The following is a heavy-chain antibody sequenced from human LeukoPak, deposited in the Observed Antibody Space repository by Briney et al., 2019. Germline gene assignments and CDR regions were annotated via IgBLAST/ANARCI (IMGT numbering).Heavy chain of an antibody. V-gene: IGHV1-2*02. Sequence: GASVKVSCKASGYTFTGYYMHWVRQAPGQGLEWMGWINPNSGGTNYAQKFQGRVTMTRDTSISTAYMELSRLRSDDTAVYYCARAGLVLWFGELLSPRDNWFDPWGQGTLVTVSS. CDR3: ARAGLVLWFGELLSPRDNWFDP. CDR2: INPNSGGT. D-gene: IGHD3-10*01. J-gene: IGHJ5*02. CDR1: GYTFTGYY.